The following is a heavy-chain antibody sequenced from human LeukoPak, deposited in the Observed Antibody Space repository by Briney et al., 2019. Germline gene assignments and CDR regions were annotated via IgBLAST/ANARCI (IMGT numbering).Heavy chain of an antibody. CDR2: ISSSSSYI. CDR1: GFTFSSYS. V-gene: IGHV3-21*01. J-gene: IGHJ4*02. CDR3: ARGGGVGATNDGGDY. Sequence: GGSLRLSCAASGFTFSSYSMNWVRQAPGKGLEWVSSISSSSSYIYYADSVKGRFTISRDNAKNSLYLQMNSLRAEDTAVYYCARGGGVGATNDGGDYWGQGTLVTVSS. D-gene: IGHD1-26*01.